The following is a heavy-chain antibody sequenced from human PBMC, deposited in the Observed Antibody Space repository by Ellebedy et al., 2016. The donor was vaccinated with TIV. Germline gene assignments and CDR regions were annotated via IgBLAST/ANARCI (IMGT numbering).Heavy chain of an antibody. J-gene: IGHJ4*02. CDR3: AASESADSDY. CDR2: MYYSGSS. V-gene: IGHV4-59*01. CDR1: GGSIRNYY. Sequence: MPSETLSLTCTVSGGSIRNYYCTWIRQPPGKGLEWIGHMYYSGSSNYNPSLKSRVTMYIDTSKNQFSLKMSSVTAADTAVYYCAASESADSDYWGPGTLVTVSS. D-gene: IGHD2-2*01.